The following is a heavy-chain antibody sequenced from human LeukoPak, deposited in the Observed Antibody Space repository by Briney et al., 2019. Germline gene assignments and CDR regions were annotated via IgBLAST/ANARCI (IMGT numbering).Heavy chain of an antibody. CDR1: GFTFSGSA. V-gene: IGHV3-73*01. CDR2: IRVKAHNYAT. Sequence: GGSLRLSCVTSGFTFSGSAMHWVRQASGKGLEWIGRIRVKAHNYATVYAASMKGRFTISRDDSKNTAYLQMTSLKPEDTAVYYCAALRPFDYWGQGTLVTVSS. D-gene: IGHD3-16*01. J-gene: IGHJ4*02. CDR3: AALRPFDY.